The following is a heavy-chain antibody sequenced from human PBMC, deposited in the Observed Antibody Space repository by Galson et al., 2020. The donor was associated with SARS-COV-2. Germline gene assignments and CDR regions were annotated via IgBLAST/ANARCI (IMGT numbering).Heavy chain of an antibody. Sequence: SETLSLTCTVSGDSISSTSYYWGWIRQPPGKGLEWIGSLYYSGSTDYNPSLKSRVSISVDTSNNQFSLKLNSVNTADTALYYCARRGVGAMHDTFDIWGQGTMVTVS. CDR1: GDSISSTSYY. D-gene: IGHD1-26*01. V-gene: IGHV4-39*01. J-gene: IGHJ3*02. CDR3: ARRGVGAMHDTFDI. CDR2: LYYSGST.